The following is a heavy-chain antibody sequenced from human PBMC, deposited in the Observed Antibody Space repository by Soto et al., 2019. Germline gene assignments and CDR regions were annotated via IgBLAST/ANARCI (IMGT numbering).Heavy chain of an antibody. CDR1: GFTVSSNY. CDR2: IYSGGST. Sequence: EVQLVESGGGLIQPGGSLRLSCAASGFTVSSNYMSWVRQAPGKGLEWVSVIYSGGSTYYADSVKGRFTISRANSKNTLYLQMNSLRAEDTAVYYCSRDRTSGYYCYGMDVWGQGTTVTVFS. D-gene: IGHD6-6*01. J-gene: IGHJ6*02. CDR3: SRDRTSGYYCYGMDV. V-gene: IGHV3-53*01.